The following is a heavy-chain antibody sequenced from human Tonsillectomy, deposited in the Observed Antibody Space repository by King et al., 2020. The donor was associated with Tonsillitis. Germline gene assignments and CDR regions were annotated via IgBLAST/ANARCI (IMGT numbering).Heavy chain of an antibody. CDR3: ARLDTALVCYFDY. D-gene: IGHD5-18*01. CDR1: GGSISSSY. J-gene: IGHJ4*02. V-gene: IGHV4-59*08. CDR2: IYYSGST. Sequence: VQLQESGPGLVKPSETLSLTCTVSGGSISSSYWNWIRQPPGKGLEWIGYIYYSGSTNYNPSLESRVTISVDTSKNQFSLNLNYVTAADTAVYYCARLDTALVCYFDYWGQGTLVTVSS.